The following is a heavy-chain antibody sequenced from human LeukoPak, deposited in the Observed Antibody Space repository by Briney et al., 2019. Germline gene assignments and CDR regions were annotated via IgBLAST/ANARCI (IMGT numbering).Heavy chain of an antibody. Sequence: SETLSLTCTVSGDAIRTYYWNWIRQTPGKGLEWVGHIASGTTDYNPSLKSRAIISVDTSKNQISLRLTSVTAADTAVYYCARDKAHSYGYYFDPWGPGTQVLVSS. V-gene: IGHV4-4*08. CDR1: GDAIRTYY. J-gene: IGHJ4*02. CDR3: ARDKAHSYGYYFDP. D-gene: IGHD3-10*01. CDR2: IASGTT.